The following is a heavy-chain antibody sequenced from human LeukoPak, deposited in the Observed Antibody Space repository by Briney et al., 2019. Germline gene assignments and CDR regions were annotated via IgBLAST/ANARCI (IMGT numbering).Heavy chain of an antibody. V-gene: IGHV3-30*04. J-gene: IGHJ5*02. CDR3: ARDKGIAGAALFDP. CDR1: EFTFRTYD. Sequence: GRSLRLSCAASEFTFRTYDMYWVRQAPGKGLEWVAVISADGSNQNYADSVKGRFSISRDNSKNTLDLQMNSLRPEDSAVYYCARDKGIAGAALFDPWGQGTLVTVSS. CDR2: ISADGSNQ. D-gene: IGHD6-13*01.